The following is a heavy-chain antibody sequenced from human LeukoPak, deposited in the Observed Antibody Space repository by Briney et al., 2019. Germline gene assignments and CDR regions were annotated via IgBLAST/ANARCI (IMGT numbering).Heavy chain of an antibody. CDR3: ARDGGSDGTDAFDI. V-gene: IGHV3-21*01. CDR2: ISSSCSYI. CDR1: GFTYSSYS. D-gene: IGHD3-16*01. J-gene: IGHJ3*02. Sequence: PGGSLRLFCAACGFTYSSYSMNGLRQAPGKGLEGVSSISSSCSYIYDEDSVKGRFTISRDNAKNSLYLKMTSLRAEDTAVYYCARDGGSDGTDAFDIWGQGTMVTVSS.